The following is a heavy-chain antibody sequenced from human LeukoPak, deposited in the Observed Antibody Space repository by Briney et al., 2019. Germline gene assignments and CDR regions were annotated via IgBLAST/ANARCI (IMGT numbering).Heavy chain of an antibody. J-gene: IGHJ5*02. V-gene: IGHV3-33*01. Sequence: YPGGSLRLSCVVSGLRFRNYGMHWVRQAPGKGLEWVAVIYYDGSNQYYADSVKGRFTISRDTSKNTLYLQINSLRVEDTAVYYCIVFGDSNHWGQGTLVTVSS. D-gene: IGHD4-17*01. CDR2: IYYDGSNQ. CDR1: GLRFRNYG. CDR3: IVFGDSNH.